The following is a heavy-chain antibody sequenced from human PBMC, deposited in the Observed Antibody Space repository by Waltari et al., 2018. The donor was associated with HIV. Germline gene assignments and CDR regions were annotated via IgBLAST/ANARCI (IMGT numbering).Heavy chain of an antibody. Sequence: EVQVVESGGGLVQPGGSLRLSCAASGFIVSNNYMIWVRQAPGKGLGGVSVFYGGGTTFYADSVKCRFTISRDNSKNMLYLQMNDLRADDTAVYFCATPFPYDYDSVTYRHGFDIWGQGTMVSVSS. CDR1: GFIVSNNY. D-gene: IGHD3-10*01. V-gene: IGHV3-66*04. J-gene: IGHJ3*02. CDR2: FYGGGTT. CDR3: ATPFPYDYDSVTYRHGFDI.